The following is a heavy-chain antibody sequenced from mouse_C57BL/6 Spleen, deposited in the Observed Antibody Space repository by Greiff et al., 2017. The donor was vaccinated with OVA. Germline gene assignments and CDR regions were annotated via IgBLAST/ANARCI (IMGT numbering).Heavy chain of an antibody. V-gene: IGHV1-50*01. Sequence: QVQLQQSGAELVKPGASVKLSCKASGYTFTSYWMQWVKQRPGQGLEWIGEIDPSDSYTNYNQKFKGKATLTVDTSSSTAYMQLSSLTSEDSAVYYCARVYYGSMYFDVWGTGTTVTVSS. CDR1: GYTFTSYW. D-gene: IGHD1-1*01. CDR3: ARVYYGSMYFDV. J-gene: IGHJ1*03. CDR2: IDPSDSYT.